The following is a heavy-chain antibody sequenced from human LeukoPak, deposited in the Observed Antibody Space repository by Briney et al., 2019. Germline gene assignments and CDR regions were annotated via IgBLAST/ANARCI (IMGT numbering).Heavy chain of an antibody. J-gene: IGHJ4*02. CDR3: ARSHYYGSGSLDY. CDR1: GGSISSGGYS. CDR2: IYHSGST. D-gene: IGHD3-10*01. V-gene: IGHV4-30-2*01. Sequence: SETLSLTCAVSGGSISSGGYSWGWVRQPPGTGLEWIGYIYHSGSTYYNPSLKSRVTISVDRSKNQFSLKLSSVTAADTAVYYCARSHYYGSGSLDYWGQGTLVTVSS.